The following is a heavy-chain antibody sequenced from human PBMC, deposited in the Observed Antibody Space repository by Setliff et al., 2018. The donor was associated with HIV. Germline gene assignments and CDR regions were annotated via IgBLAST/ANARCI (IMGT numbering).Heavy chain of an antibody. CDR2: IYYSGST. V-gene: IGHV4-59*12. J-gene: IGHJ4*02. CDR1: GGSISSYY. D-gene: IGHD3-10*01. Sequence: PSETLSLTCSVSGGSISSYYWSWIRQPPGKGLEWIGYIYYSGSTNYNPSLKSRVTISVDTSKNQFSLKLSSVTAADTAVYYCSRYSGTASDYWGQGTLVTVSS. CDR3: SRYSGTASDY.